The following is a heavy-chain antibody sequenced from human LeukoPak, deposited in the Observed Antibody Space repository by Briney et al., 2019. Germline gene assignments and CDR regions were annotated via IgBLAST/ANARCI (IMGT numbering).Heavy chain of an antibody. D-gene: IGHD2-2*01. V-gene: IGHV1-2*02. Sequence: ASVKVSCKASGYTFTGYYIHWVRQAPGQGLEWMGWNNPNSGGTFYAQKFQGRVSMTRGTSISTAYMELNRLRSDDTAVYYCARDPPYCSNTNCYFDYWGQGTLVTVSS. CDR3: ARDPPYCSNTNCYFDY. CDR1: GYTFTGYY. CDR2: NNPNSGGT. J-gene: IGHJ4*02.